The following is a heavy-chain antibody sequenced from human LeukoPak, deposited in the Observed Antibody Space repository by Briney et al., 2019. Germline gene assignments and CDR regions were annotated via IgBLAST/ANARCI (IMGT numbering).Heavy chain of an antibody. CDR2: IYYSGST. D-gene: IGHD4-17*01. CDR1: GGSISSGDYY. CDR3: ARDTYGDYPIPYYYGMDV. J-gene: IGHJ6*02. V-gene: IGHV4-30-4*01. Sequence: SETLSLTCTVSGGSISSGDYYWSWIRQPPGKGLEWIGYIYYSGSTYYNPSLKSRVTISVDTSKNQFSLKLSSVTAADTAVYYCARDTYGDYPIPYYYGMDVWGQGTTVTVSS.